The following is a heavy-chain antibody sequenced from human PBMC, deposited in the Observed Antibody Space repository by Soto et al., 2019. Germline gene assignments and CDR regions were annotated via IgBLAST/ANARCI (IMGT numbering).Heavy chain of an antibody. CDR1: GFTFSNYA. V-gene: IGHV3-23*01. J-gene: IGHJ5*02. Sequence: EVQLLESGGGLVQPGGSLRLSCAASGFTFSNYAIRWVRQAPGKGLEWVSSITGSGDSTYYADSVKGRFTIYRDNSKNTVAMQMQSLRGTDTVVYYRPKDALQYSSSWFLEWWFDPWGQGALVAVSS. CDR3: PKDALQYSSSWFLEWWFDP. CDR2: ITGSGDST. D-gene: IGHD6-13*01.